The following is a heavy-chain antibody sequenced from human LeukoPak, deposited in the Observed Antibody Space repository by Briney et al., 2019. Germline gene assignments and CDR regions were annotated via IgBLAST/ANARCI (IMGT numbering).Heavy chain of an antibody. Sequence: GGSLRLSCAASGFTFSSYAMSWVRQAPGKGLEWVSVISTSGGTTYYADSVKGRFTISRDNFKNPLYLQMNSLRADDTALYYCATEGFYYWGPGTLVTVSS. J-gene: IGHJ4*02. CDR2: ISTSGGTT. V-gene: IGHV3-23*01. CDR1: GFTFSSYA. CDR3: ATEGFYY.